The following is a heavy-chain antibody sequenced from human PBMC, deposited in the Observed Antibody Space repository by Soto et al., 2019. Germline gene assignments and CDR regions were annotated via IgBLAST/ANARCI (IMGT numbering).Heavy chain of an antibody. V-gene: IGHV3-11*01. Sequence: GGSLRLSCAASGFTFSDYYMSWIRQAPGKVLEWVSYISSSGSTIYYADSVKGRFTISRDNAKNSLYLQMNSLRAEDTAVYYCASTAYDYVWGSQRYWGQGTLVTVSS. J-gene: IGHJ4*02. D-gene: IGHD3-16*01. CDR2: ISSSGSTI. CDR3: ASTAYDYVWGSQRY. CDR1: GFTFSDYY.